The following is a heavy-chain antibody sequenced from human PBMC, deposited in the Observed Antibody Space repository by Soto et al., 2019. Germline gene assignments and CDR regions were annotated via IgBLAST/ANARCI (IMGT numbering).Heavy chain of an antibody. V-gene: IGHV1-69*01. D-gene: IGHD3-10*01. CDR2: TIPLFGTT. Sequence: QVQLVQSGVEVKKPGSSVRVSCKASGDTFKNSVISWVRQAPGQGLEWMGGTIPLFGTTDYAQKFQGRLTITTDESTTTACMGVSRLTSEDTAVYYCVAELDFGKLSVVWGQGTTVIVSS. CDR1: GDTFKNSV. J-gene: IGHJ6*02. CDR3: VAELDFGKLSVV.